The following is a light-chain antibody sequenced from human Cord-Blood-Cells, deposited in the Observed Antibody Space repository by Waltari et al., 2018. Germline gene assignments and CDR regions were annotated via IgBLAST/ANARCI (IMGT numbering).Light chain of an antibody. J-gene: IGKJ2*03. Sequence: DIQMTQSPSSLSASVGDRVTITCQASQDISNYLNWYQQKPGKAPKLLIYDASNLETGVPSRFSGRRCGTDFTYTISSLQPEDIATYYCQQYDNLPYSFGQGTKLEIK. CDR1: QDISNY. CDR3: QQYDNLPYS. CDR2: DAS. V-gene: IGKV1-33*01.